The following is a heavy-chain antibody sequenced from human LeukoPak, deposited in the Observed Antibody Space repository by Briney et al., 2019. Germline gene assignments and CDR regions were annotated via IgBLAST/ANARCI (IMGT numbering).Heavy chain of an antibody. Sequence: SETLSLTCTVSGGSISSSAYHWGWIRQPPGKGLEWIGSIHNSGSTYYNPSLKSRVTISVDTSKNQFSLKLSSVTAADTAVYYCARSSDDGDIDYWGQGTLVTVSS. CDR1: GGSISSSAYH. J-gene: IGHJ4*02. D-gene: IGHD3-10*01. CDR2: IHNSGST. V-gene: IGHV4-39*07. CDR3: ARSSDDGDIDY.